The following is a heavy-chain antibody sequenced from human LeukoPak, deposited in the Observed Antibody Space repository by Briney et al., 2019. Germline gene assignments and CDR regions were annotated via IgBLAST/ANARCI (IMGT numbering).Heavy chain of an antibody. Sequence: GGSLRLSCAASGFTFSSYSMSWVRQAPGKGLEWVSVIGGGGDTTTYYADSVKGRFTISRDNSKNTLYLHMNSLRAEDTAVYYCATRGIAAAWGQGTLVTVSS. V-gene: IGHV3-23*01. CDR3: ATRGIAAA. CDR1: GFTFSSYS. CDR2: IGGGGDTTT. J-gene: IGHJ5*02. D-gene: IGHD6-13*01.